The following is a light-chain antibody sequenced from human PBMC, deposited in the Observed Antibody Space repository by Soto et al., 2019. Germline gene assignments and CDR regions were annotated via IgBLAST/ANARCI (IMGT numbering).Light chain of an antibody. V-gene: IGLV1-47*01. Sequence: QAVLTQPPSASGTPGQRVTISCSGSSSNIGSNYVYWYQQLPGTAPKLLIYRNNQRPSGVPDRFSGSKSGTSASLAISGLRSEDEADYYCAVWDDSVSGYVFGTGTKVTVL. CDR3: AVWDDSVSGYV. CDR2: RNN. J-gene: IGLJ1*01. CDR1: SSNIGSNY.